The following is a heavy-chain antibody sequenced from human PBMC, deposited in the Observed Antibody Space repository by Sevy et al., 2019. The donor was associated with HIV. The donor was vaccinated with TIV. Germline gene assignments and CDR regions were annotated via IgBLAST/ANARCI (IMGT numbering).Heavy chain of an antibody. V-gene: IGHV4-59*11. D-gene: IGHD3-22*01. J-gene: IGHJ4*02. Sequence: SETLSLTCTVSGGSISGHYWGWIRQSPGKGLEWIAYMYDSGSSNYNTSLRSRVTISVDTSKNQISLGRSSVTAADTAVYYCARGGALTYYDTSGFQNYFDSWGPGNLVTVSS. CDR1: GGSISGHY. CDR3: ARGGALTYYDTSGFQNYFDS. CDR2: MYDSGSS.